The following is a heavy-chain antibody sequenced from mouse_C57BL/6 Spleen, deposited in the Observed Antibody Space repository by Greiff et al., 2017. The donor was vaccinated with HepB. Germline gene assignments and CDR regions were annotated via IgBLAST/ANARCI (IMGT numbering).Heavy chain of an antibody. CDR3: AGSGYDYDDGLAWFAY. D-gene: IGHD2-4*01. CDR1: GYTFTSYW. J-gene: IGHJ3*01. V-gene: IGHV1-55*01. CDR2: IYPGSGST. Sequence: QVQLQQPGAELVKPGASVKMSCKASGYTFTSYWITWVKQRPGQGLEWIGDIYPGSGSTNYNEKFKSKATLTVDTSSSTAYMQLSSLTSEDSAVYYCAGSGYDYDDGLAWFAYWGQGTLVTVSA.